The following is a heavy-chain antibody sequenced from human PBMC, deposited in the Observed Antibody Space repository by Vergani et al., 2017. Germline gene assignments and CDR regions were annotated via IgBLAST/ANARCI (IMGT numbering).Heavy chain of an antibody. J-gene: IGHJ3*01. V-gene: IGHV3-9*01. CDR2: ISWNSGAV. D-gene: IGHD5-12*01. CDR1: GITFWKFG. CDR3: TKGSVYYHDSAGHGYDPYTGFDL. Sequence: EVDLVESGGGLAQPGGSLRLSCEASGITFWKFGMHWVRQGPGKGLEWVSGISWNSGAVDYADSVRGRFTISRDNAKNSLFLEMNSLRFEDTAVYFCTKGSVYYHDSAGHGYDPYTGFDLWGQGTLFTVSS.